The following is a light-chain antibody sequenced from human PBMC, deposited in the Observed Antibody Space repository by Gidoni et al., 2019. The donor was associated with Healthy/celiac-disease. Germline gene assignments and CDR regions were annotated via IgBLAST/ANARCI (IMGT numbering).Light chain of an antibody. CDR3: NSRDSSGNLYVV. V-gene: IGLV3-19*01. Sequence: SSELTQDPAVSVALGQTVRITCKGDSLRSYYASWYQQTPGQAPVLVIYGKNNRPSGSPDRFSGSSSGNTASLTITGAQAEDEADYYCNSRDSSGNLYVVFGGGTKLTVL. CDR1: SLRSYY. CDR2: GKN. J-gene: IGLJ2*01.